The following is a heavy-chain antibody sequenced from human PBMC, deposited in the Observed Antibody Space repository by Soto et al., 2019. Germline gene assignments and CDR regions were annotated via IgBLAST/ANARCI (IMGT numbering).Heavy chain of an antibody. CDR1: GYTFTRYD. V-gene: IGHV1-8*01. D-gene: IGHD1-26*01. J-gene: IGHJ3*02. CDR3: ARERSSGAFDI. Sequence: ASVKVSCKTSGYTFTRYDINWVRQATGQGLEWMGWMNPNSGNTAYAQKFQGRVTMTRNTSISTAYMELSSLRSEDTAVYYCARERSSGAFDIWGQGTMVTVSS. CDR2: MNPNSGNT.